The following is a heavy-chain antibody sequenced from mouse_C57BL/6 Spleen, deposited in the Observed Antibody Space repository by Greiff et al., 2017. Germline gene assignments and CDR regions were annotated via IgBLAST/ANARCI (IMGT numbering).Heavy chain of an antibody. CDR2: IYSRSGNT. V-gene: IGHV1-81*01. J-gene: IGHJ1*03. CDR1: GYTFTRYG. CDR3: ARMDYYGSYWYFDV. Sequence: QLQQSGAELARPGASVKLSCKASGYTFTRYGISWVKQRTGQGLEWIGEIYSRSGNTYYNEKFKGKATRTADKSSSAAYMELRGLTSEDSAVYFCARMDYYGSYWYFDVWGTGTTVTVSS. D-gene: IGHD1-1*01.